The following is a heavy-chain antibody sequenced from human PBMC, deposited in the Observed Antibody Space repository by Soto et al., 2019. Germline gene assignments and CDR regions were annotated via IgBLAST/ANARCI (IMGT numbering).Heavy chain of an antibody. CDR3: ARGGPRITIFGVVIRDYYGMDV. Sequence: SETLSLTCAVYGGSFSGYYWSWIRQPPGKGLEWIGEINHSGSTNYNPSLKSRVTISVDTSKNQFSLKLSSVTAADTAVYYCARGGPRITIFGVVIRDYYGMDVWGQGTTVTVSS. D-gene: IGHD3-3*01. J-gene: IGHJ6*02. CDR1: GGSFSGYY. V-gene: IGHV4-34*01. CDR2: INHSGST.